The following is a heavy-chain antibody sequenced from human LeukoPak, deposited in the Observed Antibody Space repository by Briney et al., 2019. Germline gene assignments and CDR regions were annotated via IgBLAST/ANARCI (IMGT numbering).Heavy chain of an antibody. Sequence: GGSLRLSCAASGFTFSSYGMHWVRQAPGKGLEWVAFIRYDGSNKYYADSVKGRFTISRDNSKNTLYLQMNSLRAEDTAVYYCARLTAYGYYYMDVWGKGTTVTVTS. V-gene: IGHV3-30*02. CDR3: ARLTAYGYYYMDV. CDR1: GFTFSSYG. D-gene: IGHD2-21*02. J-gene: IGHJ6*03. CDR2: IRYDGSNK.